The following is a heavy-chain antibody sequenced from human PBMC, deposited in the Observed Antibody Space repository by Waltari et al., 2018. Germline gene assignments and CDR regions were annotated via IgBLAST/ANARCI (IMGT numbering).Heavy chain of an antibody. J-gene: IGHJ3*02. Sequence: QVQLQQWGAGLLKPSETLSLTCAVYGGSFSGYYWSWIHQPPGKGLEWIGEINHSGSTNYNPSLKSRVTISVDTSKNQFSLKLSSVTAADTAVYYCARSLRNDAFDIWGQGTMVTVSS. V-gene: IGHV4-34*01. CDR2: INHSGST. CDR1: GGSFSGYY. CDR3: ARSLRNDAFDI.